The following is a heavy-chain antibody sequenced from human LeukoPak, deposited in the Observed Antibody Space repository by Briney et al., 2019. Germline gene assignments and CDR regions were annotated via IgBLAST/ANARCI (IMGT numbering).Heavy chain of an antibody. CDR3: ARPVPVAGRGAFDY. V-gene: IGHV1-18*01. Sequence: ASVKVPCKASGYTFTSYGISWVRQAPGQGLEWMGWTSAYNGNTNYAQKLQGRVTMTTDTSTSTAYMELRSLRSDDTAVYYCARPVPVAGRGAFDYWGQGTLVTVSS. CDR1: GYTFTSYG. CDR2: TSAYNGNT. J-gene: IGHJ4*02. D-gene: IGHD6-19*01.